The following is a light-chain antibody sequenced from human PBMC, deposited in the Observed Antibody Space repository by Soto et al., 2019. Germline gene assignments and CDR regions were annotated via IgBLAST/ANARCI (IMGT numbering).Light chain of an antibody. Sequence: EIVVTQSPATLSVSPGERATLSCRVSQGISTNLAWYQQKPGQAPRLLIYGASTRATGIPARFSGSGSGTEFTLTISSLQSEDFAVYYCQQYDNWLRTFGQGTKVEIK. CDR3: QQYDNWLRT. CDR2: GAS. V-gene: IGKV3-15*01. J-gene: IGKJ1*01. CDR1: QGISTN.